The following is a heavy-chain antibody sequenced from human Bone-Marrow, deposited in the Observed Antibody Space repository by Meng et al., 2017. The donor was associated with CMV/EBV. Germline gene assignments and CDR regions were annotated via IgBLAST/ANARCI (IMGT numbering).Heavy chain of an antibody. V-gene: IGHV3-21*01. CDR3: ARGEAAENY. D-gene: IGHD6-13*01. J-gene: IGHJ4*02. CDR1: GFTFSSYS. CDR2: ISSSSSYI. Sequence: GESLKISCAASGFTFSSYSMNWVRQAPGKGLEWVSSISSSSSYIYYADSVKGRFTISRDNAKNSLYLQMNSLRAEDTAVYYCARGEAAENYWGQGTLVPSPQ.